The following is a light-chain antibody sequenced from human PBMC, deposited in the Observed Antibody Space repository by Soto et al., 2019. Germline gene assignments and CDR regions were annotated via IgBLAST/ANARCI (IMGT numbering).Light chain of an antibody. CDR3: QQYDTSPPLT. J-gene: IGKJ4*02. Sequence: EMVLSQSLRALSLSPRERATLSYRAIQSVSSSYLAWYQQKPGQAPRLLIYGASSRATGTPDRFSGSGFGTDFTLTISRLEPEDFAVYYCQQYDTSPPLTFGGGTKVDIK. CDR2: GAS. CDR1: QSVSSSY. V-gene: IGKV3-20*01.